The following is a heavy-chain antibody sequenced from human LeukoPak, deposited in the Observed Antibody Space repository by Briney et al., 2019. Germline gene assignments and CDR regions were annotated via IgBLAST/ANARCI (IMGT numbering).Heavy chain of an antibody. CDR1: GGXFSGYY. D-gene: IGHD5-18*01. CDR2: INHSGST. V-gene: IGHV4-34*01. CDR3: ARGRGIQLWFLDY. Sequence: PSETLSLTCAVYGGXFSGYYCSWIRQPPGKGLEWIGEINHSGSTNYNPSLKSRVTISVDTSKNQFSLKLSSVTAADTAVYYCARGRGIQLWFLDYWGQGTLVTVSS. J-gene: IGHJ4*02.